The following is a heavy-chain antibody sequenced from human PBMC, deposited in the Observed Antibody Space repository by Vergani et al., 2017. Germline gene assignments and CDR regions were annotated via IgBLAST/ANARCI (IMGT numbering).Heavy chain of an antibody. D-gene: IGHD5-18*01. V-gene: IGHV1-69*06. Sequence: QVQLVQSGAEVKKPGSSVKVSCKASGGTFSSYAISWVRQAPGQGLEWMGGIIPIFGTTNYAQKFQGRVTITADKSTSTAYMELSSLRSEDTAVYYCARDWARGYSYGYVCYGMDVWGQGTTVTVSS. J-gene: IGHJ6*02. CDR1: GGTFSSYA. CDR2: IIPIFGTT. CDR3: ARDWARGYSYGYVCYGMDV.